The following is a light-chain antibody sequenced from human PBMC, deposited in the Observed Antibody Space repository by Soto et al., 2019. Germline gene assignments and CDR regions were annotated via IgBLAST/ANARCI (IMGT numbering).Light chain of an antibody. J-gene: IGLJ1*01. V-gene: IGLV2-14*01. CDR2: DVS. CDR1: SSDVGGYNY. Sequence: QSALTQPASVSGSPGQSITISCTGTSSDVGGYNYVSRYQQHPGKAPKLMIYDVSNRPSGVSNRFSGSKSGNTASLTISGLQAEDEADYYCSSYTSSSISFGTGTKLTVL. CDR3: SSYTSSSIS.